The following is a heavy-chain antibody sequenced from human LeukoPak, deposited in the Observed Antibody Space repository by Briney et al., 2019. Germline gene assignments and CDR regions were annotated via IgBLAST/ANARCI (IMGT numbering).Heavy chain of an antibody. CDR1: GFIVSSNY. D-gene: IGHD1-26*01. J-gene: IGHJ4*02. V-gene: IGHV3-66*03. CDR3: ARDSGNYRYDNFDY. CDR2: IYSSGNT. Sequence: GGSLRLSCAASGFIVSSNYMSWVRQAPGKGLEWVSVIYSSGNTYYADSVKGRFTISRGNSKNTLYLQMNSLRAEDTALYYRARDSGNYRYDNFDYWGQGTLVTVSS.